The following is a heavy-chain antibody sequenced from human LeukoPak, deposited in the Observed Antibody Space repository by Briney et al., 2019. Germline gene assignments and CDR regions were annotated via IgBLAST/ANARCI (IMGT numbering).Heavy chain of an antibody. Sequence: PSETLSLTCTVSGDSMSNGSYYWSWLRQHPGKGLEWIGYIYYSGSTNYNPSLKSRVTISVDTSKNQFSLKLSSVTAADTAVYYCARGVPATAIPFDYWGQGTLVTVSS. CDR2: IYYSGST. V-gene: IGHV4-61*01. CDR3: ARGVPATAIPFDY. CDR1: GDSMSNGSYY. J-gene: IGHJ4*02. D-gene: IGHD2-2*01.